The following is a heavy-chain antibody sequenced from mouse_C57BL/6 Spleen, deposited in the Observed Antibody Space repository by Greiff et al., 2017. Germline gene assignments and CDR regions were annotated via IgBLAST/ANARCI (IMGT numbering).Heavy chain of an antibody. J-gene: IGHJ4*01. Sequence: TSVKISCKASGYAFSSSWMNWVKQRPGKGLEWIGRIYPGDGDTNYNGKFKGKATLTADKSSTTAYMQLSSLTSEESAVYFCARGGLLSSMDYWGQGTSVTVSS. CDR1: GYAFSSSW. D-gene: IGHD2-10*01. CDR3: ARGGLLSSMDY. CDR2: IYPGDGDT. V-gene: IGHV1-82*01.